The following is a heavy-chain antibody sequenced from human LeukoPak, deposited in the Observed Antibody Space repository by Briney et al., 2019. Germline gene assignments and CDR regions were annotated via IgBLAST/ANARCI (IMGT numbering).Heavy chain of an antibody. CDR1: GFTFSSYA. Sequence: GGSLRLSCAASGFTFSSYAMHWVRQAPGKGLEWVAVISYDGSNKYYADSVKGRFTISRDNSKNTLYLQMNSLRAEDTAVYYCARGQAYSSGYRNYYYYGMDVWGKGTTVTVSS. D-gene: IGHD6-19*01. V-gene: IGHV3-30*04. J-gene: IGHJ6*04. CDR3: ARGQAYSSGYRNYYYYGMDV. CDR2: ISYDGSNK.